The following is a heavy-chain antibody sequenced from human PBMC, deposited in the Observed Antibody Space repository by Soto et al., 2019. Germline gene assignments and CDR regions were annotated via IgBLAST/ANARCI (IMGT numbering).Heavy chain of an antibody. CDR2: ISIRGDKT. J-gene: IGHJ4*02. CDR3: XXXXXXXXPLEY. V-gene: IGHV3-23*01. Sequence: EVQLLESGGGLVQPGGSLRLSCAASGFTFSSYAMSWVRQXPGKXLEWVSAISIRGDKTYYADSVKGRFTISRDSSKXTLYLQMXSLXAEXTXXXXCXXXXXXXXPLEYWGQGTLVTVSS. CDR1: GFTFSSYA.